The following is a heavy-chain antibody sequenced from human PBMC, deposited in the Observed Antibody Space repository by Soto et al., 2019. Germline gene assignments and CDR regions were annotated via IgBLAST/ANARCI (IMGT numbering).Heavy chain of an antibody. CDR1: GGSISSSNW. J-gene: IGHJ3*02. D-gene: IGHD3-10*01. CDR3: ARDSRGAGDAFDI. CDR2: IYHSGST. V-gene: IGHV4-4*02. Sequence: PSETLSLTCAVSGGSISSSNWWSWVRQPPGKGLEWIGEIYHSGSTNYNPSLKSRVTISVDKSKNQFSLKLSSVTAADTAVYYCARDSRGAGDAFDIWGQGTMVTVSS.